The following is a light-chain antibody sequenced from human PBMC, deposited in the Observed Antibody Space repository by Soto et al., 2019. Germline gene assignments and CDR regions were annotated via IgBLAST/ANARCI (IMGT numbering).Light chain of an antibody. CDR2: AAS. CDR3: QQYGSSPLT. J-gene: IGKJ4*01. V-gene: IGKV3-20*01. CDR1: QSVSSNY. Sequence: EIVLAQSPGTLSLSPGERATLSCRASQSVSSNYLAWYQQKPGQAPRLLIYAASSRATGIPDRFSGSGSGTDFTLTISRRETEDLAVYYCQQYGSSPLTFGGGTKVEIK.